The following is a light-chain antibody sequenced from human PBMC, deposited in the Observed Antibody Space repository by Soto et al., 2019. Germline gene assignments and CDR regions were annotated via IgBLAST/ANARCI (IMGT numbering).Light chain of an antibody. V-gene: IGLV1-47*01. CDR3: AAWDDSLSGVV. Sequence: QSALTQPPSASGTPGQRVTISCSGSSSNIGSNYVYWYQQLPGTVPQLLIYRNNERPSGVPDRFSGSKSGTSASLAISGLRSEDEADYYCAAWDDSLSGVVFGGGTKLTVL. CDR2: RNN. J-gene: IGLJ2*01. CDR1: SSNIGSNY.